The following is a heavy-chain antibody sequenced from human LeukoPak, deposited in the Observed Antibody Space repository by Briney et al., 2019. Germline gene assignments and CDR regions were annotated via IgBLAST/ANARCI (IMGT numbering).Heavy chain of an antibody. Sequence: GGYLRLSCAASGFTFSSYSMNWVRQAPGKGLDWVSSISSSSSYIYYADSVKGRFTISRDNAKNSLYLQMNSLRAEDTAVYYCARDSDVVAVAGTGAFDIWGQGTMVTVSS. CDR2: ISSSSSYI. V-gene: IGHV3-21*01. J-gene: IGHJ3*02. D-gene: IGHD6-19*01. CDR1: GFTFSSYS. CDR3: ARDSDVVAVAGTGAFDI.